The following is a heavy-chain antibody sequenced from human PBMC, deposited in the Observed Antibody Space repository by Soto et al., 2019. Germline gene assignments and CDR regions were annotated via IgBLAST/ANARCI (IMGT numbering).Heavy chain of an antibody. J-gene: IGHJ4*02. V-gene: IGHV3-30*18. Sequence: QVQLVESGGGVVQPGTSLKLSCATSGFIFTSFGMHWLRQAPGKGLEWVAVISYDGIDENYADSVKGRFAISRDKSKSTVYLHMNTLRVEETAVYDCAQDLREMATVAPDVSWGQGTLVTVSS. CDR1: GFIFTSFG. CDR2: ISYDGIDE. D-gene: IGHD4-4*01. CDR3: AQDLREMATVAPDVS.